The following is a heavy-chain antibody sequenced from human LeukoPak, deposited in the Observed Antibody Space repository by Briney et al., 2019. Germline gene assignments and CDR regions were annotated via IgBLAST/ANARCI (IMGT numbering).Heavy chain of an antibody. CDR2: INPNTGDT. Sequence: ASVKVSCKASAYTFTDYYMHWVRQAPGQGLEWMGWINPNTGDTQYAQKFLGRVTMTRDTSVSTAYMELSSLRSEDTAVYYCARDGDHSSSSLSWFDPWGQGTLVTVSS. CDR3: ARDGDHSSSSLSWFDP. J-gene: IGHJ5*02. V-gene: IGHV1-2*02. D-gene: IGHD6-6*01. CDR1: AYTFTDYY.